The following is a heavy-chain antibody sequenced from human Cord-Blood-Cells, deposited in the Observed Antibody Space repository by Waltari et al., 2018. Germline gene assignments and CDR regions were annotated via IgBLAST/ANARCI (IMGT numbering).Heavy chain of an antibody. CDR2: IYYSGST. CDR1: GGSISSSSDY. D-gene: IGHD4-17*01. J-gene: IGHJ4*02. V-gene: IGHV4-39*01. CDR3: ASPLHYGDYPDY. Sequence: QLQLQESGPGLVKPSETLSLTCTVSGGSISSSSDYCGCLRQPPGKGLEWIGSIYYSGSTYYNPSLKSRVTISVDTSKNQFSLKLSSVTAADTAVYYCASPLHYGDYPDYWGQGTLVTVSS.